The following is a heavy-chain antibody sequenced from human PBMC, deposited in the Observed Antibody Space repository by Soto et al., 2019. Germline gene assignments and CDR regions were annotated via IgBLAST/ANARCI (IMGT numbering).Heavy chain of an antibody. CDR1: GGTFSSYT. Sequence: QVQLVQSGAEVKKPGSSVKVSCKASGGTFSSYTISWVRQAPGQGLEWMGRIIPILGIANYAQKIQGRVTITADKSTSTAYMELSSLRSEETAVYYCARGGRGEYPGRAFDIWGQGTMVTVSS. V-gene: IGHV1-69*02. CDR3: ARGGRGEYPGRAFDI. D-gene: IGHD3-16*01. CDR2: IIPILGIA. J-gene: IGHJ3*02.